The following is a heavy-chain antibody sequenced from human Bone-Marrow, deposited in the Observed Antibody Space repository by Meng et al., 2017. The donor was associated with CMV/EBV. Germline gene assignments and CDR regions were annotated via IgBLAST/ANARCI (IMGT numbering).Heavy chain of an antibody. Sequence: GESLKISCAASGFTFSSYWMSWVRQAPGKGLEWVANIKQDGSEKYYVDSVKGRVTISRDNAKNSLYLQMNSLRAEDTAVYYCARETRPTAFDYWGQGTRVTVYS. V-gene: IGHV3-7*01. CDR2: IKQDGSEK. J-gene: IGHJ4*02. CDR3: ARETRPTAFDY. CDR1: GFTFSSYW. D-gene: IGHD4-23*01.